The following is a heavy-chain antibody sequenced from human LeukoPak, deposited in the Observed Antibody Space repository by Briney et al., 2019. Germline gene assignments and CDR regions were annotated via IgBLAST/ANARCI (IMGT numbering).Heavy chain of an antibody. Sequence: GGSLRLSCAVSGISFEDYGMSWVRQSPGKGLEWISSMSTYIYYADSVKGRFTISRDNAKNSLYLQMNSLRAEDTAVYDRARELLPSYYDILTGLDFWGQGTLVIVSS. V-gene: IGHV3-21*01. CDR1: GISFEDYG. CDR3: ARELLPSYYDILTGLDF. J-gene: IGHJ4*02. D-gene: IGHD3-9*01. CDR2: MSTYI.